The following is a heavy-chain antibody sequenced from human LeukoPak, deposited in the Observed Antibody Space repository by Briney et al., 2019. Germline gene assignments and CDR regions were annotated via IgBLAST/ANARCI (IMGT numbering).Heavy chain of an antibody. CDR3: ARDRRGSGDY. CDR2: ISYDGSNK. D-gene: IGHD3-10*01. CDR1: GFTFSSYA. V-gene: IGHV3-30-3*01. J-gene: IGHJ4*02. Sequence: PGGSLRLSCAASGFTFSSYAMHWVRQAPGKGLEWVAVISYDGSNKYYADSVKGRFTISRDNSKNTLYLQMNSLRAEDTAVYYCARDRRGSGDYWGQGTLVTVSS.